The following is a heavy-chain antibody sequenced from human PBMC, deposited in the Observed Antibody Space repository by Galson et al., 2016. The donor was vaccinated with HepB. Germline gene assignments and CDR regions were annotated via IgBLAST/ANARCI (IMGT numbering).Heavy chain of an antibody. CDR2: ITGSGGRT. D-gene: IGHD1-14*01. Sequence: SLRLSCAASGFTFSTYAMSWVRQTPGKGLEWVSTITGSGGRTYYADSVKGRFTISRDNSKNTLSLQMNSLRAEDTAVYYCAKEMSLSTGRPLDYWGQGTLVTVSS. CDR1: GFTFSTYA. V-gene: IGHV3-23*01. CDR3: AKEMSLSTGRPLDY. J-gene: IGHJ4*02.